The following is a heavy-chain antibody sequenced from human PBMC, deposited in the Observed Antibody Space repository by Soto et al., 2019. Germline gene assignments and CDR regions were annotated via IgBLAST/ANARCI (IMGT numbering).Heavy chain of an antibody. Sequence: EVQLVESGGGLVQPGGSLRLSCAASGFTVSSNYMSWVRQAPGKGLEWVSVIYSGGSTYYADSVKGRFTISRHNSKNTRELQMNSLRAEDTAVYYCARTGTGGENCSGGSCYPNWFDPWGQGTLVTVSS. J-gene: IGHJ5*02. V-gene: IGHV3-53*04. CDR3: ARTGTGGENCSGGSCYPNWFDP. D-gene: IGHD2-15*01. CDR1: GFTVSSNY. CDR2: IYSGGST.